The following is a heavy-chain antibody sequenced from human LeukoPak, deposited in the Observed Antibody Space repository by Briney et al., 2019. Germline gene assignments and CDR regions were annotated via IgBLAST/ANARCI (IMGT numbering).Heavy chain of an antibody. CDR3: AKGVGDTTSYYYYYYYYMDV. J-gene: IGHJ6*03. CDR2: VRYDGSNK. V-gene: IGHV3-30*02. CDR1: GFTFSSYG. Sequence: GGSLRLSCAASGFTFSSYGMHWVRQAPGKGLEWVAFVRYDGSNKYYADSVKGRFTTSRDNSKNTLYLQMNSLRAEDTAVYYCAKGVGDTTSYYYYYYYYMDVWGKGTTVTVSS. D-gene: IGHD1-26*01.